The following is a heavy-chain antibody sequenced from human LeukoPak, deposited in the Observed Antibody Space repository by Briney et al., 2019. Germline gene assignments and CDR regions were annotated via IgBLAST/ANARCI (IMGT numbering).Heavy chain of an antibody. CDR3: AKDLYDSSGSRYDY. Sequence: GRSLRLSCAASGFAFSNYAMHWVRQAPGKGLEWVSAMSAGGSSTWYADSVKGRLTISRDNSKNTLFLQMNSLRAEDTAVYYCAKDLYDSSGSRYDYWGQGTLVTVSS. CDR1: GFAFSNYA. CDR2: MSAGGSST. J-gene: IGHJ4*02. V-gene: IGHV3-23*01. D-gene: IGHD3-22*01.